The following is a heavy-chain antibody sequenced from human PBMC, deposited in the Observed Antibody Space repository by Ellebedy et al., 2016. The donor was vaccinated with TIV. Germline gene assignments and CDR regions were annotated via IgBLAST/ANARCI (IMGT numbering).Heavy chain of an antibody. V-gene: IGHV4-30-4*01. J-gene: IGHJ5*02. CDR3: ARCLRGVIGP. CDR1: GGSISSGDYY. Sequence: SETLSLXCTVSGGSISSGDYYWSWIRQPPGKGLEWIGYIYYSGSTYYNPSLKSRVTISVDTSKNQFSLKLSSVTAADTAVYYCARCLRGVIGPWGQGTLVTVSS. D-gene: IGHD3-10*01. CDR2: IYYSGST.